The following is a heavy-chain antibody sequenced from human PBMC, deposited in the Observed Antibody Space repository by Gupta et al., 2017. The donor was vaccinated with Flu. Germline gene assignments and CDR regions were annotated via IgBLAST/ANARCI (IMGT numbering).Heavy chain of an antibody. CDR3: ARGRSPYDLFSLDD. CDR2: VDHGKTA. D-gene: IGHD3/OR15-3a*01. J-gene: IGHJ4*02. Sequence: QVQLRQWGAGLLKPSETLSLTCAVDGGSFTGYFWTWIRQPPGKGLEWIGEVDHGKTASYTPSLQSRAVISMDTSKREFSLRLTSLTAADTGVYYCARGRSPYDLFSLDDWGQGSPVIVSS. CDR1: GGSFTGYF. V-gene: IGHV4-34*01.